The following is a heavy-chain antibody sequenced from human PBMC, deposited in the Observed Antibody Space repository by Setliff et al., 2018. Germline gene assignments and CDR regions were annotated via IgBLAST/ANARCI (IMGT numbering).Heavy chain of an antibody. D-gene: IGHD3-10*01. V-gene: IGHV1-46*01. CDR1: GYVFINFY. Sequence: GASVKVSCKTSGYVFINFYMYWVRQAPGQGLEWMGIINSSGGSASYAPQFQGRITMTRDTSTSTVYMELSSLRSEDTAIYYCARINFYDATAYYYAPHHWGQGTQVTVSS. CDR2: INSSGGSA. J-gene: IGHJ5*02. CDR3: ARINFYDATAYYYAPHH.